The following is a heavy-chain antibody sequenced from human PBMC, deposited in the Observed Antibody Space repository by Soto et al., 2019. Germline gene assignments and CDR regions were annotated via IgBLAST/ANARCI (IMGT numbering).Heavy chain of an antibody. CDR2: IIPIFGTA. D-gene: IGHD3-9*01. Sequence: SVKVSCKASGGAFSSYAISWVRQAPGQGLEWMGGIIPIFGTANYAQKFQGRVTITADKSTSTAYMELSSLRSEDTAVYYCARVSNYDILTGPFDPWGQGTLVTVSS. CDR1: GGAFSSYA. CDR3: ARVSNYDILTGPFDP. V-gene: IGHV1-69*06. J-gene: IGHJ5*02.